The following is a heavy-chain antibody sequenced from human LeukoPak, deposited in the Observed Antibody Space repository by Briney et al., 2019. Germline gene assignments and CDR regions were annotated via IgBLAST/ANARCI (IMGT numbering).Heavy chain of an antibody. Sequence: PGGSLRLSCAASGFTFSSYSMNWVRQAPGKGLEWVSSISSSSSYIYYADSVKGRFTISRDNAKNSLYLQMNSLRAEDTAVYYCAKYVYYYDSSGYYYRYFDYWGQGTLVTVSS. V-gene: IGHV3-21*04. D-gene: IGHD3-22*01. J-gene: IGHJ4*02. CDR2: ISSSSSYI. CDR1: GFTFSSYS. CDR3: AKYVYYYDSSGYYYRYFDY.